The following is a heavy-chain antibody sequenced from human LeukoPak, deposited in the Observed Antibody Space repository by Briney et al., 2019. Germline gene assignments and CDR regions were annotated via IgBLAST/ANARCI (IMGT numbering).Heavy chain of an antibody. CDR3: ARDSNYEFIIDY. J-gene: IGHJ4*02. CDR2: INHRGST. Sequence: SETLSLTCAVYGGSFSGYYWSWIRQSPGKGLEWIGEINHRGSTNYNPSLKRRVTISVDTSKNQFSLKLSSVTAADTAVYYCARDSNYEFIIDYWGQGTLVTVSS. V-gene: IGHV4-34*01. CDR1: GGSFSGYY. D-gene: IGHD4-11*01.